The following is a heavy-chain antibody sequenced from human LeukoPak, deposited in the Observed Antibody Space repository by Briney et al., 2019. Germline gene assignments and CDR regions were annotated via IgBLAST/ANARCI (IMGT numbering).Heavy chain of an antibody. CDR3: AKDKSSSRGRDSNLGY. D-gene: IGHD6-6*01. J-gene: IGHJ4*02. CDR1: GFTFDDYA. CDR2: ISGDGGSA. V-gene: IGHV3-43*02. Sequence: GGPLRLSCAASGFTFDDYAMHWVRQAPGKGLEWVSLISGDGGSAYYADSVKGRFTISRDNSKNSLYLQMSSLKTEDTALYYCAKDKSSSRGRDSNLGYWGQGTLVTVSS.